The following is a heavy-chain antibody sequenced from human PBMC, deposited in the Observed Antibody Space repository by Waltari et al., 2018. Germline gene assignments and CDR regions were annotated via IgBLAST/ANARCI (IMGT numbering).Heavy chain of an antibody. CDR2: IWYDGSNK. Sequence: QVQLVESGGGVVQSGRSLRLSCVGSGFTFTTHGMNWVRQAPGKGLEGVAVIWYDGSNKNYVDSVKGRFTISRDNSKNTMYLEMNRLRAEDTAVYFCARGDGGSGLGASDIWGQGTMVTVSS. V-gene: IGHV3-33*01. CDR3: ARGDGGSGLGASDI. J-gene: IGHJ3*02. D-gene: IGHD3-3*01. CDR1: GFTFTTHG.